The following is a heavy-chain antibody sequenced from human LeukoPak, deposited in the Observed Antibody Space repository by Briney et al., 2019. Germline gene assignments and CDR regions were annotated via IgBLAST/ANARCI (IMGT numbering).Heavy chain of an antibody. J-gene: IGHJ4*02. V-gene: IGHV4-31*03. CDR2: IYYSGST. CDR3: ARESLRYSLWRGEFDY. Sequence: PSETLSLTCTVSGGSISSGGYYWSWIRQHPGKGLEWIGYIYYSGSTYYNPSLKSRVTISVDTSKNQFSLKLSSVTAADTAVYYCARESLRYSLWRGEFDYWGQGTLVTVSS. CDR1: GGSISSGGYY. D-gene: IGHD3-9*01.